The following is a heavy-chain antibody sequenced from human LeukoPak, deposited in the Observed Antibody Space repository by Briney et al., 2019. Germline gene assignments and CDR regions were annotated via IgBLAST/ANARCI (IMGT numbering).Heavy chain of an antibody. CDR1: GFMFSSYW. CDR3: ARGSAAIDAFDI. V-gene: IGHV3-7*01. D-gene: IGHD2-2*01. CDR2: IKEDGSEK. Sequence: GGSLRLSCAASGFMFSSYWMSWVRQAPGKGLEWVANIKEDGSEKSYVDSVKGRFTISRDNAKNSLYLQMNTLRAEDTAVYYCARGSAAIDAFDIWGQGTMVTVSS. J-gene: IGHJ3*02.